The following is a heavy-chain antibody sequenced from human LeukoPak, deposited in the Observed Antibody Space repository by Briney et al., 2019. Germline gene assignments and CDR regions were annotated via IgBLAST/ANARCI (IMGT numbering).Heavy chain of an antibody. Sequence: PSQTLSLTCTVSGGSISSGSYYWSWIRQPAGKGLEWIGRIYTSGSTNYNPSLKSRVTISVDTSKNQFSLKLSSVTAADTAVYYCARDRGFLEWPAVRGYFDYWGQGTLVTVSS. CDR1: GGSISSGSYY. CDR2: IYTSGST. J-gene: IGHJ4*02. CDR3: ARDRGFLEWPAVRGYFDY. V-gene: IGHV4-61*02. D-gene: IGHD3-3*01.